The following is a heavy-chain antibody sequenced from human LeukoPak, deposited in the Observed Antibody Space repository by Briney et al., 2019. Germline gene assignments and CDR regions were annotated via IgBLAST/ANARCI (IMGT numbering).Heavy chain of an antibody. V-gene: IGHV3-53*01. Sequence: GGSLRLSCAASGFTVSSNYMNWVRQAPGKGLEWVSVIYSGGATYYADSVKGRFTISRDNSKNALYLQMNSLRAEDTAVYYCASRPSGDGGYWGQGTLVTVSS. J-gene: IGHJ4*02. D-gene: IGHD1-26*01. CDR1: GFTVSSNY. CDR2: IYSGGAT. CDR3: ASRPSGDGGY.